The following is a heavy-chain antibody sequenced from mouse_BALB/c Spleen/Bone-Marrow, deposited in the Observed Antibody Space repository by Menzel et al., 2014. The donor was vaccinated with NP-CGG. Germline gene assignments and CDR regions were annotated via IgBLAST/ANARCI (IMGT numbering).Heavy chain of an antibody. Sequence: VQLQQSGPELVKPGASVKMSCKASGYTFTDYYMNWVKQSHGKSLEWIGDINPNNGGTSYNQKFKGKATLTVDKSSSTAYMQLNSLTSEDSAVYYCVSLRFAYWGQGTLVTVSA. CDR1: GYTFTDYY. J-gene: IGHJ3*01. V-gene: IGHV1-26*01. CDR2: INPNNGGT. D-gene: IGHD6-2*01. CDR3: VSLRFAY.